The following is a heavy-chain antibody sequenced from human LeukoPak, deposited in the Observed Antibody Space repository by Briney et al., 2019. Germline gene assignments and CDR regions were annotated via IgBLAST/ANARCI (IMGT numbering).Heavy chain of an antibody. Sequence: PSETLSLTCTVSGGSINNYYWSWIRQPPGKGLEWIGYIYYSGSTRYNPSLESRVTISVDTSKNQFSLKLSSVTAADTAVYYCARRDFSGCNYFDYWGQGTLVTVSS. D-gene: IGHD6-19*01. J-gene: IGHJ4*02. CDR1: GGSINNYY. V-gene: IGHV4-59*01. CDR3: ARRDFSGCNYFDY. CDR2: IYYSGST.